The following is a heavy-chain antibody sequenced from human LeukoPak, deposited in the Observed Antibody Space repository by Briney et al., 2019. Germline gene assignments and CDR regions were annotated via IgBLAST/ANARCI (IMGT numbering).Heavy chain of an antibody. CDR3: ARVLKSWQVVSDYFDY. D-gene: IGHD6-13*01. CDR1: GYTFTGYY. J-gene: IGHJ4*02. CDR2: INPNSGGT. V-gene: IGHV1-2*02. Sequence: ASVKVSCKASGYTFTGYYMHWVRQAPGQGLEWMGWINPNSGGTNYAQKFQGRVTMTRDTSISTAYMELSRLRSDDTAVYYCARVLKSWQVVSDYFDYWGQGTLVTVSS.